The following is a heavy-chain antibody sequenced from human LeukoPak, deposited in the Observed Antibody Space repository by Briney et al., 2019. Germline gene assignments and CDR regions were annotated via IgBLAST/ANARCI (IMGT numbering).Heavy chain of an antibody. J-gene: IGHJ4*02. D-gene: IGHD3-22*01. Sequence: SETLSLTCTVSGGSISSYYWGWIRQPPGKGLEWIGYIYYSGSTNYNPSLKSRVTISVDTSKNQFSLKLSSVTAADTAVYYCARGGVDYYDSSGYRGLQWYYFDYWGQGTLVTVSS. V-gene: IGHV4-59*01. CDR1: GGSISSYY. CDR2: IYYSGST. CDR3: ARGGVDYYDSSGYRGLQWYYFDY.